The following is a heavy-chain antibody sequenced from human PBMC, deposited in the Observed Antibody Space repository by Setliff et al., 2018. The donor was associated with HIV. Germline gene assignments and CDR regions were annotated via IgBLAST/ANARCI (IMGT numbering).Heavy chain of an antibody. Sequence: SLRLSCAASRFDFNNYWMCWVRQAPGKGLEWVANIGQDGSEKNYVDPVKGRFTISRDIAKNSMDLQMNSLRAEDTAIYYCARKLRPGHGVDVWGQGTTVTVSS. CDR2: IGQDGSEK. D-gene: IGHD3-10*01. CDR1: RFDFNNYW. CDR3: ARKLRPGHGVDV. V-gene: IGHV3-7*01. J-gene: IGHJ6*02.